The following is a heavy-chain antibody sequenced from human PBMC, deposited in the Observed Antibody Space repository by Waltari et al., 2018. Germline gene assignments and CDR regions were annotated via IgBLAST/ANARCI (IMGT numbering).Heavy chain of an antibody. CDR1: GYNSIDYY. CDR3: AREGGSLRNSFDH. V-gene: IGHV1-2*06. CDR2: IKPNSGAT. Sequence: QVQLVQSGAEVKKPGASVTVSCTASGYNSIDYYLHWVRQAPGQGLEWMGRIKPNSGATKYAQRFQGRVTMTRDTSINTAYMELNSLISDDTAVYYCAREGGSLRNSFDHWGQGTLVTVSS. J-gene: IGHJ4*02. D-gene: IGHD3-16*01.